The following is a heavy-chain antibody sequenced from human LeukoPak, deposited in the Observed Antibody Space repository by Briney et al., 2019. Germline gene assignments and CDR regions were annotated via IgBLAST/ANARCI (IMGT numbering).Heavy chain of an antibody. V-gene: IGHV1-2*02. CDR3: ARDRSIAAAGGDY. CDR2: INPNSGGT. D-gene: IGHD6-13*01. CDR1: GYTFTGYY. J-gene: IGHJ4*02. Sequence: GASVKVSCKASGYTFTGYYMHWVRQAPGQGLEWMGWINPNSGGTNYAQKFQGRVTMTRDTSISTAYMELSRLRSDDTAVYYCARDRSIAAAGGDYWGQGTLVTVSS.